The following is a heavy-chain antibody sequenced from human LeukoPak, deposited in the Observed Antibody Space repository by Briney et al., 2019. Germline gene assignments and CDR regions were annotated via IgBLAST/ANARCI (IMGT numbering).Heavy chain of an antibody. J-gene: IGHJ4*02. V-gene: IGHV1-18*01. Sequence: ASVKVSCKASGYTFTSYGISWVRQAPGQGLEWMGWISAYNGNTNYAQKLQGRVTMTTDTSTSTAYMELRSLRTDDTAVYYCARDGAAAGAPRFDYWGQGTLVTVSS. CDR3: ARDGAAAGAPRFDY. D-gene: IGHD6-13*01. CDR2: ISAYNGNT. CDR1: GYTFTSYG.